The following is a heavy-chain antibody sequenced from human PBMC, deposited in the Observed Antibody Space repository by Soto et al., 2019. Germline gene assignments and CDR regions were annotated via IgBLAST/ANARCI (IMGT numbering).Heavy chain of an antibody. CDR3: AKGGRQWLVTSDFNY. CDR2: VSHDGRNT. Sequence: VQLVESGGGVVQPGRSLRLSCAASGFTFSDYAMHWVRQAPGKGLEWVAVVSHDGRNTHYADSVKGRFTISRDSSKNAVSLEMTSLRAEDTAVYHCAKGGRQWLVTSDFNYWGQGALVTVSS. CDR1: GFTFSDYA. V-gene: IGHV3-30*18. D-gene: IGHD6-19*01. J-gene: IGHJ4*02.